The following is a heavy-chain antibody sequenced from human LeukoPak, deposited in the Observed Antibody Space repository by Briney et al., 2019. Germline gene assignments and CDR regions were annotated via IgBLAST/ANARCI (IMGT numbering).Heavy chain of an antibody. V-gene: IGHV4-4*02. D-gene: IGHD5-24*01. Sequence: PSETLSLTCAVPGDSITTSNWWNWVRQPPGKGLEWIGKIYHRGSTNYNPSLKSRVTMSVDKSKNQFSLNLTSVTAADTAVYYCATSRDGYNHFDYWGQGILVTVSS. CDR2: IYHRGST. CDR3: ATSRDGYNHFDY. J-gene: IGHJ4*02. CDR1: GDSITTSNW.